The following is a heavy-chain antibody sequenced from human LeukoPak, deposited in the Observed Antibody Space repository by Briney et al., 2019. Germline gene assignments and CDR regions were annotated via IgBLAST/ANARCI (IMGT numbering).Heavy chain of an antibody. Sequence: SETLSLTCTVSGGSISSYYWSWIRQPPGKGLEWIGYIYYSGSTNYNPSLKSRVTISVDTSKNQFSLKLSSVTAADTAVYYCARDPGYCSGGSCYFDYWAREPWSPSPQ. J-gene: IGHJ4*02. CDR3: ARDPGYCSGGSCYFDY. D-gene: IGHD2-15*01. V-gene: IGHV4-59*01. CDR1: GGSISSYY. CDR2: IYYSGST.